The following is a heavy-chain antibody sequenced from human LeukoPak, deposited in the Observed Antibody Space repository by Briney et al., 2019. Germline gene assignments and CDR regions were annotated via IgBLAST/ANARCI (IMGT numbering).Heavy chain of an antibody. CDR2: ISDSGYT. V-gene: IGHV4-39*01. J-gene: IGHJ5*02. Sequence: SETLSLTCTVSGGSITSSSHYWGWIRQPPGKELEWIGSISDSGYTYYNPSLNSRVTISIDTSKKQFSLNLNSVSAADTAVYYCARLIRSWYWFDPWGQGTLVTVSS. CDR3: ARLIRSWYWFDP. CDR1: GGSITSSSHY. D-gene: IGHD6-19*01.